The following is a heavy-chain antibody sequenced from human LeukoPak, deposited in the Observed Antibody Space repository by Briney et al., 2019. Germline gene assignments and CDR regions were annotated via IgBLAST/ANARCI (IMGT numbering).Heavy chain of an antibody. D-gene: IGHD3-10*01. Sequence: SETLSLTCTGSGGSISRYYWSWIRRPPGKGLEWIGYIDDSWNTNYNPSLKSQVTISVDKSKNQFSLKLSFVTAADTAMYYCARSDYHNSGSHTVFDAFDIWGQGTRVTVSS. CDR3: ARSDYHNSGSHTVFDAFDI. CDR2: IDDSWNT. J-gene: IGHJ3*02. CDR1: GGSISRYY. V-gene: IGHV4-59*01.